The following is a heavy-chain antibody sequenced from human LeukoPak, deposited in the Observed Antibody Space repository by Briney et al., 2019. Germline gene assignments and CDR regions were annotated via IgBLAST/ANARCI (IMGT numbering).Heavy chain of an antibody. CDR1: GGSISSFY. CDR2: IYYSET. CDR3: AGGLKIYGSGYYLTY. Sequence: SETLSLTCAVSGGSISSFYWSWIRQSPGKGLEWIGYIYYSETNYNPSLKSRVTISADTSKDQFSLKLTSVTAADTAVYYCAGGLKIYGSGYYLTYWGRGTLVTVSS. D-gene: IGHD3-10*01. J-gene: IGHJ4*02. V-gene: IGHV4-59*01.